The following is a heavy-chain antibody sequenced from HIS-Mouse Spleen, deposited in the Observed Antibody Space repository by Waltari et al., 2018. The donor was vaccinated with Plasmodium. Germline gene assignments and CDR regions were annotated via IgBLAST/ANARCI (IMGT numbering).Heavy chain of an antibody. D-gene: IGHD2-15*01. V-gene: IGHV6-1*01. Sequence: AWNWIRQSPSRGLEWLGRTYYRSKWYNDYAVSVKSRITINPDTSKNQFSLQLNSVTPEDTAVYYCARVVAGAFGDAFDIWGQGTMVTVSS. CDR3: ARVVAGAFGDAFDI. J-gene: IGHJ3*02. CDR1: A. CDR2: TYYRSKWYN.